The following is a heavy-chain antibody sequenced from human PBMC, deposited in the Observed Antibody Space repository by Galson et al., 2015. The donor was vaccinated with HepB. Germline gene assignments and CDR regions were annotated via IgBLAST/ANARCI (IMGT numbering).Heavy chain of an antibody. CDR1: GFTVSNHA. CDR3: AKDPLSYGDSLGGWFDP. Sequence: SLRLSCAVSGFTVSNHAMSWVRQAPGKGLEWVSAISGSGVNTNYADSVKGRFTISRDNSKNTLYLQMNSLRAEDTAVYYCAKDPLSYGDSLGGWFDPWGQGTLVTVSS. D-gene: IGHD4-17*01. CDR2: ISGSGVNT. V-gene: IGHV3-23*01. J-gene: IGHJ5*02.